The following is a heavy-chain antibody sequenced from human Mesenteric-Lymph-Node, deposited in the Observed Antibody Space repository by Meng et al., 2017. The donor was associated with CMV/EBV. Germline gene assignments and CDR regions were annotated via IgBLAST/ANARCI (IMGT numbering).Heavy chain of an antibody. V-gene: IGHV3-30*02. CDR3: AKRGARYNWNYGGFDP. J-gene: IGHJ5*02. Sequence: GGSLRLSCAASGFTFSSYGMHWVRQAPGKGLEWVAFIRYDGSNKYSADSVKGRFTISRDNSKNTLYLQMNSLRAEDTAVYYCAKRGARYNWNYGGFDPWGQGTLVTVSS. CDR2: IRYDGSNK. D-gene: IGHD1-7*01. CDR1: GFTFSSYG.